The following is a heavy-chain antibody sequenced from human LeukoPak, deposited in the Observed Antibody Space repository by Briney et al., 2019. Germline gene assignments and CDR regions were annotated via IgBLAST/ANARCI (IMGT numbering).Heavy chain of an antibody. J-gene: IGHJ6*03. CDR1: GGSISSGDYY. V-gene: IGHV4-30-4*08. CDR2: IYYSGST. D-gene: IGHD3-10*01. CDR3: ARGTMVRGVIFYMDV. Sequence: SQTLSLTCTVSGGSISSGDYYWSWIRQPPGKGLEWIGYIYYSGSTYYNPSLKSRVTISVGTSKNQFSLKLSSVTAADTAVYYCARGTMVRGVIFYMDVWGKGTTVTVSS.